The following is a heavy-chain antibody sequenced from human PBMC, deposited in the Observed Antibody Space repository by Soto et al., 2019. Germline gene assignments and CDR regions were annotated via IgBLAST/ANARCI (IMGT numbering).Heavy chain of an antibody. J-gene: IGHJ6*02. CDR2: IYPGDSDT. CDR1: GYSFTSYW. Sequence: HGESLKISCKGSGYSFTSYWIGWVRQMPGKGLEWMGIIYPGDSDTRYSPSFQGQVTISADKSISTAYLQWSSLKASDTAMYYCARHGGNSIYYYYYGMDVWGQGTTVTVSS. V-gene: IGHV5-51*01. CDR3: ARHGGNSIYYYYYGMDV. D-gene: IGHD4-4*01.